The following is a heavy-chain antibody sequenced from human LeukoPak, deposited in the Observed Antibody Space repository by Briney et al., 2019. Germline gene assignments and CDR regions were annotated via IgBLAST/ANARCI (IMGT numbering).Heavy chain of an antibody. D-gene: IGHD6-25*01. V-gene: IGHV4-39*07. CDR3: AREPAGYCDY. Sequence: SETLSLTCNVSGGSISISNYFWGWLRQPPGKGLEWIGNIYYSGSTNYNPSLKSRVTISIDSLKNQFSLNLTSVTAADTAVYYCAREPAGYCDYWGQGALVTVSS. J-gene: IGHJ4*02. CDR2: IYYSGST. CDR1: GGSISISNYF.